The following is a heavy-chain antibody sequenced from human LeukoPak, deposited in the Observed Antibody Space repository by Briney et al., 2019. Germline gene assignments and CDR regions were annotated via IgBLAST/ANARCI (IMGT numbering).Heavy chain of an antibody. D-gene: IGHD2-2*01. J-gene: IGHJ6*02. CDR3: ARGSGQLRYYYYGMDV. V-gene: IGHV4-39*07. Sequence: SETLSLTCTVSGGSISSSSYYWGWIRQAPGKGLIYIGSIYHSGSTYYNPSLKSRVTISVDTSKNQFSLKLSSVTAADTAVYYCARGSGQLRYYYYGMDVWGQGTTVTVSS. CDR2: IYHSGST. CDR1: GGSISSSSYY.